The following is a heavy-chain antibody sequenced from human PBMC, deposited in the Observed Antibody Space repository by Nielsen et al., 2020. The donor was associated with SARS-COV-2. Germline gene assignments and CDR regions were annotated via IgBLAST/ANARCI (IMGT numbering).Heavy chain of an antibody. CDR3: ARAGYYYDSSRDYYFDY. CDR2: ISSSSSFI. J-gene: IGHJ4*02. Sequence: GGSLRLSFAASGFTFSSYSMNWVRQAPGKGLEWVSSISSSSSFIYYADSVKGRFTISRDNAKNSLYLQMNSLRAEDTAVYYCARAGYYYDSSRDYYFDYWGQGTLVTVSS. CDR1: GFTFSSYS. D-gene: IGHD3-22*01. V-gene: IGHV3-21*01.